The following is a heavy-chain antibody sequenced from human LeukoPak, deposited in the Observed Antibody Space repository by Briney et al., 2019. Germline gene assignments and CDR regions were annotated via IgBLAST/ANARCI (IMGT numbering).Heavy chain of an antibody. D-gene: IGHD1-26*01. CDR1: GDSVSSNSAA. CDR2: TYCRSKWYN. V-gene: IGHV6-1*01. J-gene: IGHJ4*02. Sequence: SQTLSLTCDISGDSVSSNSAAWNWIRQSPSRGLEWLGRTYCRSKWYNDYAASVKSRISINPGTSKNQFSLHLNSVTPEDTAVYYCARDQGGSYYFDYWGQGTLVTVSS. CDR3: ARDQGGSYYFDY.